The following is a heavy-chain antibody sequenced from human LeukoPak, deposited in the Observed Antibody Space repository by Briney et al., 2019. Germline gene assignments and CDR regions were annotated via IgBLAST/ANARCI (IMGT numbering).Heavy chain of an antibody. J-gene: IGHJ3*02. CDR1: GYTFTSYA. Sequence: ASVKVSCKASGYTFTSYAMHWVRQAPGQRLEWMEWINAGDGNTKYSQKFQGRVTITRDTSASTAYMELSSLRSEDAAVYYCAREGIAVADAFDIWGQGTMVTVSS. CDR2: INAGDGNT. CDR3: AREGIAVADAFDI. V-gene: IGHV1-3*01. D-gene: IGHD6-19*01.